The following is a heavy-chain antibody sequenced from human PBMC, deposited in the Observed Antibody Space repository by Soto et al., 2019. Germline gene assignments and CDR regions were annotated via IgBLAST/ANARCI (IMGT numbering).Heavy chain of an antibody. CDR2: IRGNGDST. CDR3: AKDQGLIDPYTH. CDR1: GFTVSSNA. Sequence: EVQLLESGGGLVQPGGSLRLSCAASGFTVSSNAMSWVRQAPGKGLEWVSAIRGNGDSTYYAVSVVGRFTISRDNSKNTMYLQMNSLRAEDTAIYYCAKDQGLIDPYTHWGQGTLVTVSS. J-gene: IGHJ4*02. V-gene: IGHV3-23*01. D-gene: IGHD2-8*01.